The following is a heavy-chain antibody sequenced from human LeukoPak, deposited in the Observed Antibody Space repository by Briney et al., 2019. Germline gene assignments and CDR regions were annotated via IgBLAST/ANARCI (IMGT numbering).Heavy chain of an antibody. J-gene: IGHJ5*02. Sequence: SVKVSCKASGGTFSSYAISWVRQAPGQGLEWMGGIIPIFGTANYAQKFQGRVTITTDESTSTAYMELSSLRSEDTAVYYCARGVDCSSTSCYRWNWLDPWGQGTLVTVSS. D-gene: IGHD2-2*02. CDR2: IIPIFGTA. V-gene: IGHV1-69*05. CDR3: ARGVDCSSTSCYRWNWLDP. CDR1: GGTFSSYA.